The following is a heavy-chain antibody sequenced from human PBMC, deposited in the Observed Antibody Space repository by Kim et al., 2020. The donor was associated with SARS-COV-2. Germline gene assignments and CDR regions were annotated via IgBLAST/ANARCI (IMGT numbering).Heavy chain of an antibody. D-gene: IGHD3-10*01. V-gene: IGHV3-23*01. Sequence: GGSLRLSCAASGFTFSYYTITWVRQAPGKGLEWVSSISSSGGRACYADSVKGRFTISRDNSNNTLYLQMNSLRAEDTALYYCAMRVNYASGSFFDSWGQGTLVTVSS. J-gene: IGHJ4*02. CDR2: ISSSGGRA. CDR1: GFTFSYYT. CDR3: AMRVNYASGSFFDS.